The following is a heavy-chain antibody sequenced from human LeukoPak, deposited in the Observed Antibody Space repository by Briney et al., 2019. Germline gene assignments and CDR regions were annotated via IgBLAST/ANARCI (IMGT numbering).Heavy chain of an antibody. V-gene: IGHV4-39*07. CDR2: IYYSGST. J-gene: IGHJ4*02. CDR1: GGSISSSSYY. Sequence: SETLSLTCTVSGGSISSSSYYWGWIRQPPGKGLEWIGSIYYSGSTYYNPSLKSRVTISVDTSKNQFSLKLSSVTAADTAVYYCARGPSNSSSRKGAGSYYFDYWGQGTLVTVSS. D-gene: IGHD6-13*01. CDR3: ARGPSNSSSRKGAGSYYFDY.